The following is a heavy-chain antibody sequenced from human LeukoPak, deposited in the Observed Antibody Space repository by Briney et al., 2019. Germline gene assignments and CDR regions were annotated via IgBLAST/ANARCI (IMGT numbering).Heavy chain of an antibody. Sequence: TTSETLSLTCTVSGDSVSSGSNYWSWIRQPAGKGLEWIGRIYNSWTTNYNPSLKSRVTISVDTSKNQFSLKLSSVTAADTAVYYCARVPRGSTVGTLPYFYYYMDVWGKGTTVIVSS. V-gene: IGHV4-61*02. CDR2: IYNSWTT. CDR1: GDSVSSGSNY. J-gene: IGHJ6*03. CDR3: ARVPRGSTVGTLPYFYYYMDV. D-gene: IGHD1-26*01.